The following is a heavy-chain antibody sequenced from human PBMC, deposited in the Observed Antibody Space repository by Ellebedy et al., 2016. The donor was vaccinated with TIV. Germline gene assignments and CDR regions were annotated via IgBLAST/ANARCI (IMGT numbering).Heavy chain of an antibody. CDR1: GGSFSGHY. CDR2: VNHSGST. J-gene: IGHJ5*02. D-gene: IGHD3-10*01. Sequence: SETLSLTCAVYGGSFSGHYWNWIRQPPGKGLEWIGEVNHSGSTNYNPSLKSRVTISVDTSKNQLSLKLRSVTAADTAIYYCARWFGELLYVRWFDPWGQGTLVTVSS. CDR3: ARWFGELLYVRWFDP. V-gene: IGHV4-34*01.